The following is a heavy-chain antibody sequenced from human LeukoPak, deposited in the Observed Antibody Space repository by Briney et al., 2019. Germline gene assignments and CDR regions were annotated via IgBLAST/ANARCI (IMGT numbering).Heavy chain of an antibody. J-gene: IGHJ5*02. CDR2: ISPYNGNT. D-gene: IGHD2-15*01. Sequence: GASVKVSCKASGYTFTTYGISWVRQAPGQGLEWMGWISPYNGNTNSAQKLQGRVTMTTDASTTTAYMELRSLRSDDTAVYCCARSGGYCSSGSCYPNWFDPWGQGTLVIVSS. CDR3: ARSGGYCSSGSCYPNWFDP. CDR1: GYTFTTYG. V-gene: IGHV1-18*01.